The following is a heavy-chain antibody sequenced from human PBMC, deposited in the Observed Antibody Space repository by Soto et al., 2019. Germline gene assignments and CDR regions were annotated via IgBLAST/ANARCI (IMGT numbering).Heavy chain of an antibody. CDR2: ISSSSSYI. D-gene: IGHD3-22*01. J-gene: IGHJ4*01. CDR3: ARGVYYYDSSGYYGY. CDR1: GFTFSSYS. V-gene: IGHV3-21*01. Sequence: GGSLRLSCAASGFTFSSYSMNWVRQAPGKGLEWVSSISSSSSYIYYADSVKGRFTISRDNAKNSLYLQMNSLRAEDTAVYYCARGVYYYDSSGYYGYWGHGTLVTVSS.